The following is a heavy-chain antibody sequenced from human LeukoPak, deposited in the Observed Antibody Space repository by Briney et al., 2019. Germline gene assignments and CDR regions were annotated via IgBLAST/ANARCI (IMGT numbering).Heavy chain of an antibody. V-gene: IGHV1-18*01. D-gene: IGHD1-26*01. CDR2: MSAYNGNT. J-gene: IGHJ5*02. CDR3: ARDDNSGSWSWFAP. Sequence: RRASVKVSCKASGYTFTSYGISWVRQAPGQGLEWLGWMSAYNGNTNYAEKLQGRVTMTTDTSTSTAYMELRSLRSDDTAVYYCARDDNSGSWSWFAPWGQGTLVTVSS. CDR1: GYTFTSYG.